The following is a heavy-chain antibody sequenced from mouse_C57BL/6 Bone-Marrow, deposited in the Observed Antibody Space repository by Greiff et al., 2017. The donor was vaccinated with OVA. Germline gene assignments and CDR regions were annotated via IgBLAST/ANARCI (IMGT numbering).Heavy chain of an antibody. CDR2: IYPGSGNT. D-gene: IGHD1-1*01. CDR1: GYTFTDYY. CDR3: ARERTTVVVAYYFDC. J-gene: IGHJ2*01. V-gene: IGHV1-76*01. Sequence: VQLQQSGAELVRPGASVKLSCKASGYTFTDYYINWVKQRPGQGLEWIARIYPGSGNTYYNEKFKGKATLTAEKSSSTAYMQLSSLTSEDSAVYFCARERTTVVVAYYFDCWGQGTTLTVSS.